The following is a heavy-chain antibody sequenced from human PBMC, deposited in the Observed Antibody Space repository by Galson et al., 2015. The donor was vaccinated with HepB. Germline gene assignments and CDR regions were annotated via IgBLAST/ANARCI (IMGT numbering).Heavy chain of an antibody. CDR3: AILGSSGSYVLDY. J-gene: IGHJ4*02. CDR2: ISGSGGST. V-gene: IGHV3-23*01. D-gene: IGHD1-26*01. CDR1: GFTFSSYA. Sequence: SLRLSCAASGFTFSSYAMSWVRQAPGKGLEWVSAISGSGGSTYYADSVKGRFTISRDNSKNTLYLQMNSLRAEDTAVYYCAILGSSGSYVLDYWGQGTLVTVSS.